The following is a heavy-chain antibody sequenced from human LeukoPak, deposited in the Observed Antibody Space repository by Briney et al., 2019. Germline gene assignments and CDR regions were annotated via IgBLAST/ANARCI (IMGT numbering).Heavy chain of an antibody. CDR2: ISGSGGST. Sequence: GGSLRLSCAASRFTFSSYGMSWVRQAPGKGLEWVSAISGSGGSTYYADSVKGRFTISRDNSKNTLYLQMHSLRAEDTAVYYCARGEVEMATISSMWNDWGQGTLVTVSS. D-gene: IGHD5-24*01. CDR1: RFTFSSYG. J-gene: IGHJ4*02. V-gene: IGHV3-23*01. CDR3: ARGEVEMATISSMWND.